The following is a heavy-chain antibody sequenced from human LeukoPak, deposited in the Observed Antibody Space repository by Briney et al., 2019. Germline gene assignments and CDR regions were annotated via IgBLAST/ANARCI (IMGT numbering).Heavy chain of an antibody. CDR1: GFTLSGSA. Sequence: GGSLRLSCAASGFTLSGSAMHWVRQASGKGLEWVGRIRSKANSYATAYAASVKGRFTISRDDSKNTAYLQMNSLKTEDTAVYYCTPTGYSDYDLSHPFDYWGKGTLVTVSS. D-gene: IGHD5-12*01. CDR3: TPTGYSDYDLSHPFDY. J-gene: IGHJ4*02. CDR2: IRSKANSYAT. V-gene: IGHV3-73*01.